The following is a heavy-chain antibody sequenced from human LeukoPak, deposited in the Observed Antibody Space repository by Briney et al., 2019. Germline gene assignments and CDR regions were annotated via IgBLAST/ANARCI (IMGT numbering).Heavy chain of an antibody. CDR2: LYTGGST. D-gene: IGHD6-19*01. V-gene: IGHV4-61*02. J-gene: IGHJ4*02. Sequence: PSETLSLTCNVSGESISSGPTSWSWIRQSAGRGLEWIGRLYTGGSTNYNPSLKSRVTISVDTSKNQFSLKLSSVTAADTAVYYCARDWAYSSGWYPDYWGQGTLVTVSS. CDR3: ARDWAYSSGWYPDY. CDR1: GESISSGPTS.